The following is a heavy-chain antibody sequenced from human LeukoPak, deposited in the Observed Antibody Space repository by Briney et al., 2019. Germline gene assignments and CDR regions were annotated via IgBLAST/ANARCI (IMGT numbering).Heavy chain of an antibody. CDR3: ARRLADCGGDCYSD. CDR1: GGSISSYY. D-gene: IGHD2-21*02. Sequence: SETLSLTCTVSGGSISSYYWSWIRQPPGKGLEWIGYIYYSGSINYNPSLKSRVTISVDTSKNQFSLKLSSVTAADTAVYYCARRLADCGGDCYSDWGQGTLVTVSS. J-gene: IGHJ4*02. CDR2: IYYSGSI. V-gene: IGHV4-59*08.